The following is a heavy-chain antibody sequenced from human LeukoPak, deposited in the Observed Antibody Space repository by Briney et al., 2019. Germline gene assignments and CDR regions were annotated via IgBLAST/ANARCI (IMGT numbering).Heavy chain of an antibody. CDR3: AREEVSHYCYGMDV. CDR1: GGTFSSYA. J-gene: IGHJ6*02. CDR2: IIPILGIA. V-gene: IGHV1-69*04. Sequence: SVKVSCKASGGTFSSYAISWVRQAPGQGLEWMGRIIPILGIANYAQKFQGRVTITADKSTSTAYMELSSLRSEDTAVYYCAREEVSHYCYGMDVWGQGTTVTVSS.